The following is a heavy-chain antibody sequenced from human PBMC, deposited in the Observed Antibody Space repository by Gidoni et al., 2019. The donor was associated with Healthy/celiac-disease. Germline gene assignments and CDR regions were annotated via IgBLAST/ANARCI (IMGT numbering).Heavy chain of an antibody. D-gene: IGHD2-15*01. CDR2: ISSSSSTI. CDR3: ARDRPPLMGCSGGSCYWGNWFDP. J-gene: IGHJ5*02. Sequence: EVQLVESGGGLVQPGGSLRLSCAASGFTFSRYSMTWVRQAPGKGLEGVSYISSSSSTIYYADSVKGRFTISRDNAKNSLYLQMNSLRDEDTAVYYCARDRPPLMGCSGGSCYWGNWFDPWGQGTLVTVSS. V-gene: IGHV3-48*02. CDR1: GFTFSRYS.